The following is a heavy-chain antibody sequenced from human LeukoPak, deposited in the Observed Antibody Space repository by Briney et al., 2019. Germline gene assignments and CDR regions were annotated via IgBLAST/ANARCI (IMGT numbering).Heavy chain of an antibody. CDR1: GGSISSSSYY. V-gene: IGHV4-39*01. CDR3: ARALHYYGSGFDY. CDR2: IYYSGST. D-gene: IGHD3-10*01. J-gene: IGHJ4*02. Sequence: SETLSLTCTVSGGSISSSSYYWGWIRQPPGKGLERIGSIYYSGSTYYNPSLKSRVTISVDTSKNPFSLKLSSVTAADTAVYYCARALHYYGSGFDYWGQGTLVTVSS.